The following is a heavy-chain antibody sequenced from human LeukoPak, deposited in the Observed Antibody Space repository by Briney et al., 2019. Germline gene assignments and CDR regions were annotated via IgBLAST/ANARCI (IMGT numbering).Heavy chain of an antibody. Sequence: KPSETLSLTCTVSGGSISIGDYYWSWIRQPPGKGLEWIGYIYYSGSTYYNPSLKSRVTISVDTSKNQFSLKLSSVTAADTAVYYCATPRAGTAFDIWGQGTMVTVSS. CDR1: GGSISIGDYY. D-gene: IGHD6-13*01. V-gene: IGHV4-30-4*01. CDR2: IYYSGST. CDR3: ATPRAGTAFDI. J-gene: IGHJ3*02.